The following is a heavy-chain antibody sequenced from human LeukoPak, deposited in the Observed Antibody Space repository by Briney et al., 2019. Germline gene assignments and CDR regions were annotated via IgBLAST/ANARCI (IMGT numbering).Heavy chain of an antibody. CDR3: ARARQQLVPDSLLYFDY. D-gene: IGHD6-6*01. V-gene: IGHV3-30*03. CDR1: GFTFSSYG. CDR2: ISYDGSNK. J-gene: IGHJ4*02. Sequence: GGSLRLSCSASGFTFSSYGMHWVRQAPGKGLEWVAVISYDGSNKYYADSVKGRFTISRDNSKNTLYLQMNSLRAEDTAVYYCARARQQLVPDSLLYFDYWGQGTLVTVSS.